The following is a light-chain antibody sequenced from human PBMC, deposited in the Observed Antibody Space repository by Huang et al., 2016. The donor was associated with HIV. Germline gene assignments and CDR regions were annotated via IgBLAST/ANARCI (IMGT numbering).Light chain of an antibody. V-gene: IGKV4-1*01. CDR3: QQYYNSPQT. J-gene: IGKJ1*01. CDR1: QSVLSSSTNKNY. CDR2: WAS. Sequence: DIVVTQSPDSLAVSLGATASLTCQPRQSVLSSSTNKNYLAWFQQKAGQPPKLLIFWASTREAGVSDRITGSGSGTHFTLTISNVRTEDVAIYYCQQYYNSPQTFGPGTRVEI.